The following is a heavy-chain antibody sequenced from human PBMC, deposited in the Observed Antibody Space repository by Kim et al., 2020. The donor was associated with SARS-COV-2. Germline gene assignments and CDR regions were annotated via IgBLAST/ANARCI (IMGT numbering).Heavy chain of an antibody. CDR2: IYHST. CDR1: GGSISSGGYS. D-gene: IGHD2-15*01. CDR3: SRAGCRGGSCYSSWFDP. Sequence: SETLSLTCAVSGGSISSGGYSWSWIRQPPGKGLEWIGYIYHSTYYNPSLKSRVTISVDRSKNQFSLKLSSVTAADTAVDYCSRAGCRGGSCYSSWFDPWG. V-gene: IGHV4-30-2*01. J-gene: IGHJ5*02.